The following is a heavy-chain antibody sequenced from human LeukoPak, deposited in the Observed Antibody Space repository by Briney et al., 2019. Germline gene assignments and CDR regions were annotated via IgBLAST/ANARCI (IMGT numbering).Heavy chain of an antibody. V-gene: IGHV3-7*01. J-gene: IGHJ4*02. D-gene: IGHD3-10*01. Sequence: GGSLRLSCAASGCTFSSYWMSWVRQAPGKGLEWVANIKQDGSEKYYVDSVKGRFTISRDNAKNSLYLQMNSLRAEDTAVYYCASWRFGFAYWGQGTLVTVSS. CDR3: ASWRFGFAY. CDR1: GCTFSSYW. CDR2: IKQDGSEK.